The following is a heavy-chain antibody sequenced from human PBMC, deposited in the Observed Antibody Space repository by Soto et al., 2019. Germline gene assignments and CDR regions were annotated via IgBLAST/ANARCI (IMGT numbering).Heavy chain of an antibody. CDR3: VKDYAHSTLGP. D-gene: IGHD2-2*01. Sequence: ASVKVSCKASGYTFTSYDINWVRQATGQGLEWMGWMNPNSGNTGYAQKFQGRVTMTRNTSISTAYIELSSLRSEDTAIYYCVKDYAHSTLGPWGQGTLVTVSS. V-gene: IGHV1-8*01. J-gene: IGHJ5*02. CDR2: MNPNSGNT. CDR1: GYTFTSYD.